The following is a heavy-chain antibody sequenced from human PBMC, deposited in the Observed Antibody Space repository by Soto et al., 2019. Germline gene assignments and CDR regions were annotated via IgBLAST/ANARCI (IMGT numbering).Heavy chain of an antibody. J-gene: IGHJ4*02. V-gene: IGHV5-51*01. CDR1: GFGFSTTW. CDR2: IFPGDSDA. CDR3: AKIMAQSERWLKYGADF. D-gene: IGHD3-10*01. Sequence: DVQLVQCGAEMRRPGDSLRISCKGSGFGFSTTWIGWVRQRPGQGLEWVAIIFPGDSDARYSPSFQGHVTVSVDKSINTAYLQWRSLRASDTAMYYCAKIMAQSERWLKYGADFWGQGTLLTVSS.